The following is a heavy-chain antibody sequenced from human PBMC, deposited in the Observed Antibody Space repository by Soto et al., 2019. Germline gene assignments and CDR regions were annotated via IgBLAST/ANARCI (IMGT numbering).Heavy chain of an antibody. CDR2: ISSTGSYT. V-gene: IGHV3-11*05. J-gene: IGHJ1*01. CDR3: AVDGSVSRAYFQH. Sequence: QVQLVESGGGLVKPGGSLRLSCAASGFTFTDYYMSWIRQAPGKGLEWVSYISSTGSYTNYADSVKGRFTISRDNANNSLYLQMNSLRAEDSAVYYCAVDGSVSRAYFQHWGQGTLVTFSS. CDR1: GFTFTDYY. D-gene: IGHD6-19*01.